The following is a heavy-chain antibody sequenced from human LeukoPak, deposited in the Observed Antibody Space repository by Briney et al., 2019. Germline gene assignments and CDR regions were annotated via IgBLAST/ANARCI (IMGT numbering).Heavy chain of an antibody. Sequence: PGGSLRLSCAASGITFSSYAMHWVRQAPGKGLEWVAVISYDGSNKYYADSVKGRFTISRDNSKNTLYLQMNSLRAEDTAVYYCARGYSSGWYYYYWGQGTLVTVSS. CDR1: GITFSSYA. J-gene: IGHJ4*02. V-gene: IGHV3-30*04. CDR2: ISYDGSNK. D-gene: IGHD6-19*01. CDR3: ARGYSSGWYYYY.